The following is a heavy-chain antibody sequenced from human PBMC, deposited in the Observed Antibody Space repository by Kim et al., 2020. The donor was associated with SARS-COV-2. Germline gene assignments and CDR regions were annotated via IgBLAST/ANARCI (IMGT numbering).Heavy chain of an antibody. V-gene: IGHV4-39*01. CDR1: GGSISSSSYY. Sequence: SETLSLTCTVSGGSISSSSYYWGWIRQPPGKGLEWIGSIYYSGSTYYNPSLKSRVTISVDTSKNQFSLKLSSVTAADTAVYYCASHMLPQGGYGSGSYYIYWYFDLWGRGTLVTVSS. J-gene: IGHJ2*01. D-gene: IGHD3-10*01. CDR3: ASHMLPQGGYGSGSYYIYWYFDL. CDR2: IYYSGST.